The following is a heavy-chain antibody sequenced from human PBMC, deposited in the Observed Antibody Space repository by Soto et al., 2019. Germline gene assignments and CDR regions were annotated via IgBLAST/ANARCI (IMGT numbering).Heavy chain of an antibody. CDR1: GGSISSGDYY. J-gene: IGHJ6*02. CDR2: IYYSGST. CDR3: ARDREVRGATYYYYGMDV. Sequence: LSLTCTVSGGSISSGDYYWSWIRQPPGKGLEWIGYIYYSGSTYYNPSLKSRVTISVDTSKNQFSLKLSSVAAADTAVYYCARDREVRGATYYYYGMDVWGQGTTVTVSS. D-gene: IGHD3-10*01. V-gene: IGHV4-30-4*01.